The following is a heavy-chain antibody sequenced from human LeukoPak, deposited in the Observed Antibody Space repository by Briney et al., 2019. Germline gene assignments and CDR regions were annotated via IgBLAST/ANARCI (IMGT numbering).Heavy chain of an antibody. J-gene: IGHJ5*02. D-gene: IGHD6-6*01. CDR1: GFTFSSYS. Sequence: GGSLRLSRAASGFTFSSYSMNWVRQAPGKGLEWVSSISSSSYIYYADSVKGRFTISRDNAKNSLYLQMNSLRAEDTAVYYCARDEYSSSFNWFDPWGQGTLVTVSS. CDR2: ISSSSYI. CDR3: ARDEYSSSFNWFDP. V-gene: IGHV3-21*01.